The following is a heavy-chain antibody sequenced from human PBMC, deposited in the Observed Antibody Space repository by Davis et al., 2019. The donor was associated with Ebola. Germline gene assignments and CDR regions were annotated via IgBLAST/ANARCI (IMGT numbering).Heavy chain of an antibody. J-gene: IGHJ4*02. D-gene: IGHD4-23*01. CDR2: ISSSGSTI. CDR1: GFTFSSYE. Sequence: GESLKISCAASGFTFSSYEMNWVRQAPGKGLEWVSYISSSGSTIYYADSVKGRFTISRDNSKNTLYLQMNSLRAEDTAVYYCARDQGATVAKYYFDYWGQGTLVTVSS. V-gene: IGHV3-48*03. CDR3: ARDQGATVAKYYFDY.